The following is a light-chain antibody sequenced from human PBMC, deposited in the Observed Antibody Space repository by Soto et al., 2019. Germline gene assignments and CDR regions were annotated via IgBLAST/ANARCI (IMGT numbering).Light chain of an antibody. J-gene: IGKJ1*01. CDR1: QTIGSN. Sequence: DRVMTQSPATLSVSPGERATLSCRASQTIGSNLAWYQQRPGQPPRLLIYGASTRATGIPARFSGSGSGTEFTLTITSLKSEDFAVYYCQHYYSWPRTFGQATKVDIK. CDR2: GAS. CDR3: QHYYSWPRT. V-gene: IGKV3-15*01.